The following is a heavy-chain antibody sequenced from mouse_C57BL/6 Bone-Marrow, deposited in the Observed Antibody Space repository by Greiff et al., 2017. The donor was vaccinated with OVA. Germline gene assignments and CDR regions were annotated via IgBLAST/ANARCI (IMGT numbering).Heavy chain of an antibody. CDR3: ARDDGYPYFDY. CDR1: GYSITSGYY. D-gene: IGHD2-3*01. J-gene: IGHJ2*01. V-gene: IGHV3-6*01. Sequence: EVQLQESGPGLVKPSQSLSLTCSVTGYSITSGYYWNWIRQFPGNKLEWMGYISYDGSNNYNPSLKNRISITRDPSKNQFFLKLNSVTTEDTATYYCARDDGYPYFDYWGQGTTLTVSS. CDR2: ISYDGSN.